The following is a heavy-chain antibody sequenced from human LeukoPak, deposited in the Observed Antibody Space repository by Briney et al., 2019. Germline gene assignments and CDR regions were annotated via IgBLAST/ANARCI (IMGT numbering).Heavy chain of an antibody. J-gene: IGHJ3*02. CDR2: IAYDGSNK. Sequence: VGSLRLSCEASGFTFSSYGMHWVRQDPRKGLECVAVIAYDGSNKYYTDSVKGRFTISRDNSKNQLYLQMNSLRAEDTAVYYCAREYGSVNAFDIWGQGTMVTVSS. D-gene: IGHD2-15*01. CDR1: GFTFSSYG. CDR3: AREYGSVNAFDI. V-gene: IGHV3-30-3*01.